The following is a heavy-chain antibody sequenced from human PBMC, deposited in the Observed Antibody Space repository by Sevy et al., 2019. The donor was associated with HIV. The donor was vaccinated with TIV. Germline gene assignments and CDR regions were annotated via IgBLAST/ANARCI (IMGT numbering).Heavy chain of an antibody. CDR3: ARDSGYSINWYPAY. J-gene: IGHJ4*02. D-gene: IGHD6-13*01. CDR2: ISYDGSYK. V-gene: IGHV3-30*03. CDR1: GFTFSSHG. Sequence: GGSLRLSCAASGFTFSSHGMHWVRQAPGKGLEWVAVISYDGSYKSYGDSVKGRFTISRDDSKNTLYLQMNSLRPEDTAVYYCARDSGYSINWYPAYWGQGTLVTVPS.